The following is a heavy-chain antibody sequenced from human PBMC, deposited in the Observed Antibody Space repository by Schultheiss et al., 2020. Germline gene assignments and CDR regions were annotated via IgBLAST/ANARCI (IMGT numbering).Heavy chain of an antibody. V-gene: IGHV3-74*01. D-gene: IGHD3-3*01. CDR2: INSDGSST. CDR3: AKGLAYDFWSYGMDV. CDR1: GFTFSSYA. Sequence: GRSLRLSCAASGFTFSSYAMSWVRQAPGKGLVWVSRINSDGSSTTYADSVKGRFTISRDNAKNSLSLQMNSLRAEDTALYYCAKGLAYDFWSYGMDVWGQGTTVTGSS. J-gene: IGHJ6*02.